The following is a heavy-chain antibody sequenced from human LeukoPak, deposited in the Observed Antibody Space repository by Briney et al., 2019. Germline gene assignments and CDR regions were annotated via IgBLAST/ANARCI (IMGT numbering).Heavy chain of an antibody. CDR1: GGSINDYY. CDR2: IYHSGIT. Sequence: SETLSLTCTVSGGSINDYYWSWIRQPPGKGLEWVGYIYHSGITNYNPSLKSRVTISVDTSKNQFSLKLTSVTAADTAVYYCARALYSSDWSYFDYWGQGTLVTVSS. V-gene: IGHV4-59*01. CDR3: ARALYSSDWSYFDY. J-gene: IGHJ4*02. D-gene: IGHD6-19*01.